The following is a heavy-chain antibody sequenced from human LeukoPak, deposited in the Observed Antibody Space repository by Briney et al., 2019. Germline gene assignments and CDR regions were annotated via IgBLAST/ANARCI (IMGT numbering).Heavy chain of an antibody. V-gene: IGHV3-23*01. Sequence: GGSLRLSCAASGFTFNGYGMHWVRQAPGKGLEWVSAISGRDGSTYYADSVKGRLTISRDNSKNTLYLRMNSLRAEDTAVYYCARGVRVSFDIWGQGTMVTVSS. CDR2: ISGRDGST. CDR3: ARGVRVSFDI. J-gene: IGHJ3*02. CDR1: GFTFNGYG. D-gene: IGHD6-13*01.